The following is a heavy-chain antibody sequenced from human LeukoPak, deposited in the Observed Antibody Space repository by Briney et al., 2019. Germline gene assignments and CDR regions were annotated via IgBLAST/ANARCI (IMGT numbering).Heavy chain of an antibody. CDR3: ASQAVAGLYNFDY. Sequence: SQTLSLTCAISGDXVSSNSAARNWIRQSPSRGLEWLGRTYYRSKWYNDYAVSVKSRITINPDTSKNQFSLQLNSVTPEDTAVYYCASQAVAGLYNFDYWGQGTLVTVSS. V-gene: IGHV6-1*01. J-gene: IGHJ4*02. CDR1: GDXVSSNSAA. D-gene: IGHD6-19*01. CDR2: TYYRSKWYN.